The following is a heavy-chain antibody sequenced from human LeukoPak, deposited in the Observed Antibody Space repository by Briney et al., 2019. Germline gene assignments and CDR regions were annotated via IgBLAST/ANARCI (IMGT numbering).Heavy chain of an antibody. CDR1: GFTFSSYA. V-gene: IGHV3-23*01. J-gene: IGHJ4*02. Sequence: GGSLRLSCTASGFTFSSYAMNWVRQAPGKGLDWVSGLSGTGGSTYYADSVKGRFTISRDNSKNTLFLQMCSLRAEDTAVYYCAKEARYATSWVDYWGQGTLVTVSS. CDR3: AKEARYATSWVDY. CDR2: LSGTGGST. D-gene: IGHD2-2*01.